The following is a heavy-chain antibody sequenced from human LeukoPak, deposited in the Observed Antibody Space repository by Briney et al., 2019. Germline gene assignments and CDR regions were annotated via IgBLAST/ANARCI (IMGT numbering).Heavy chain of an antibody. CDR3: ARTYDFWKHYYMDV. J-gene: IGHJ6*03. V-gene: IGHV4-61*02. CDR1: GRSISSGRYY. D-gene: IGHD3-3*01. Sequence: KTSQTLSLTCTVSGRSISSGRYYWSWIRQPAGKGLEWIGRIYTSGSTNYNPSLKSRATISVDTSKNQYSLKLSSVTAADTAVYHCARTYDFWKHYYMDVWGKGTTVTVSS. CDR2: IYTSGST.